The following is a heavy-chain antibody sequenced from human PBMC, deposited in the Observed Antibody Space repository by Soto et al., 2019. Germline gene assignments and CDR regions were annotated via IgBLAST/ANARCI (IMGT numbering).Heavy chain of an antibody. V-gene: IGHV5-51*01. CDR3: ATRTEDVYFYGMDV. CDR1: GYNFSKYW. CDR2: IYPGDSES. J-gene: IGHJ6*02. Sequence: GESLKISCEASGYNFSKYWIGWVRQMPGKGLEWMGIIYPGDSESRYSPSFQGQVTISADKSINTAYLQWSSLKASDTAIYYCATRTEDVYFYGMDVSGQGTTVTVSS.